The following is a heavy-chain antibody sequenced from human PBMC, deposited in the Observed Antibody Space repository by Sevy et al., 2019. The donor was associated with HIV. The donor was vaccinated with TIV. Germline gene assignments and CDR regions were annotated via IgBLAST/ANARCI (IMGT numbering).Heavy chain of an antibody. V-gene: IGHV4-39*01. D-gene: IGHD2-21*01. CDR2: IYYSGST. Sequence: SETLSLTCTVSGGSISSSSYNWGWIRQPPGKGLEWIGRIYYSGSTYYNPSLKSRVSISVDTSKNQFSLKLSSVTAADTAVYYYARHGGIVDRAFDYWGQGTLVTVSS. J-gene: IGHJ4*02. CDR3: ARHGGIVDRAFDY. CDR1: GGSISSSSYN.